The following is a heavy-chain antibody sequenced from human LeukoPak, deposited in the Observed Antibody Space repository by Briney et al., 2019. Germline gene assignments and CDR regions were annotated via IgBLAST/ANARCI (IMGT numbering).Heavy chain of an antibody. CDR3: ASGLTGYCSSTSCYNAFDI. J-gene: IGHJ3*02. Sequence: SVKVSCKASGGTFSSYAISWVRQAPGQGLEWMGGIIPIFGTANYAQKFQGRVTITTDESTSTAYMELSSLRSEDTAVYYCASGLTGYCSSTSCYNAFDIWGQGTMVTVSS. D-gene: IGHD2-2*02. CDR2: IIPIFGTA. V-gene: IGHV1-69*05. CDR1: GGTFSSYA.